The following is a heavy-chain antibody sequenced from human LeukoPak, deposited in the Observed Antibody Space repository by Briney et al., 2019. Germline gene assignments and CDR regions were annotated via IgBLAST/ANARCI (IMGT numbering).Heavy chain of an antibody. CDR2: IWYGGSNK. V-gene: IGHV3-33*01. CDR1: GFTFSSYD. Sequence: GGSLRLSCAASGFTFSSYDMHWVRQAPGKGLEWVAVIWYGGSNKYYADSVKGRFTISRDNSKNTLYLQMNSLRVEDTAVYYCARAYEGYAYVDYWGQGTLATVSS. CDR3: ARAYEGYAYVDY. J-gene: IGHJ4*02. D-gene: IGHD3-16*01.